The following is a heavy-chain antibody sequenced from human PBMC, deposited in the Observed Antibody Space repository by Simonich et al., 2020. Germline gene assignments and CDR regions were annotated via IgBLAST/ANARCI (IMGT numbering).Heavy chain of an antibody. CDR1: GYTFTSYG. J-gene: IGHJ4*02. Sequence: QVQLVQSGAEVKKPGASVKVSCKASGYTFTSYGISWVRQAPGQGLEWMGWISAYNGNKNYAHKLQGRVTMTTDTSTSTAYMELRSLRSDDTAVYYCARASRGTWWYYYFDYWGQGTLVTVSS. D-gene: IGHD2-15*01. CDR2: ISAYNGNK. V-gene: IGHV1-18*01. CDR3: ARASRGTWWYYYFDY.